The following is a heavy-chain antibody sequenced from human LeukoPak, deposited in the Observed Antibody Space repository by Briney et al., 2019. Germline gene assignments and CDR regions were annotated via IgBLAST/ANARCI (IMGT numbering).Heavy chain of an antibody. CDR1: GDSISSSTYY. V-gene: IGHV4-61*02. J-gene: IGHJ5*02. CDR2: VFSTGST. Sequence: SETLSLTCAVSGDSISSSTYYWSWFRQPAGKGPEWIGRVFSTGSTNYNPSLNSRVTISVDTSKNQFSLKVSSVTAADTAVYYCARDWGSGLSDPWGQGTLVTVSS. CDR3: ARDWGSGLSDP. D-gene: IGHD6-19*01.